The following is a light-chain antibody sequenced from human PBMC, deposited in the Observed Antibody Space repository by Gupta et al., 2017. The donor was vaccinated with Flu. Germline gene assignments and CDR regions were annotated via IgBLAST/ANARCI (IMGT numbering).Light chain of an antibody. Sequence: DIQMTQSPSSLSASVGDRVTITCRASQSISSYLNWYQQKPGKAPKLLIYAASSLQSGVPSRFSGSGSGTDFTLAISRLQPEDFATYYCQQSHSTPITFGQGTQVDIK. V-gene: IGKV1-39*01. CDR3: QQSHSTPIT. CDR1: QSISSY. CDR2: AAS. J-gene: IGKJ5*01.